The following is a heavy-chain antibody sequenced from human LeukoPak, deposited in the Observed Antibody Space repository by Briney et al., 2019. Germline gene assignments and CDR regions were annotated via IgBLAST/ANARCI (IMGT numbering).Heavy chain of an antibody. CDR2: ISSSSSYI. Sequence: EGSLRLSCAASGFTFSSYSMNWVRQAPGKGLEGVSSISSSSSYIYYADSVKGRFTISRDNAKNSLYLQMNSLRAEDTAVYYCAIDFQQLVRGFDYWGQGTLVTVSS. CDR1: GFTFSSYS. CDR3: AIDFQQLVRGFDY. D-gene: IGHD6-13*01. J-gene: IGHJ4*02. V-gene: IGHV3-21*01.